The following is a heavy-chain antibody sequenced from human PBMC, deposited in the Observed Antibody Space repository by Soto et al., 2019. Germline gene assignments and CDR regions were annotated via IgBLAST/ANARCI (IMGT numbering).Heavy chain of an antibody. CDR1: GGIFGSHG. V-gene: IGHV1-69*01. Sequence: QVQLIQSEAAVMKPGSSVWVSCTASGGIFGSHGFSWVRQAPGQRLEWVGGFIPIFRTLTYTEKFQARVRIDADESVNTVYLDLSGLTSDDTAVYYCVRDRRIYYSDPHDEFVASDYEVWGQGTMVTVSS. D-gene: IGHD3-22*01. CDR3: VRDRRIYYSDPHDEFVASDYEV. CDR2: FIPIFRTL. J-gene: IGHJ3*01.